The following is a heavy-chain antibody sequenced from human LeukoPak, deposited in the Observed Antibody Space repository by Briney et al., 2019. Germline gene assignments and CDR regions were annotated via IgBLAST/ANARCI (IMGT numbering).Heavy chain of an antibody. J-gene: IGHJ4*02. CDR3: ARHPVGAVAGQFDY. CDR2: IYYSGST. V-gene: IGHV4-59*08. D-gene: IGHD6-19*01. CDR1: GGSISSYY. Sequence: SETLSLTCTVSGGSISSYYWSWIRQPPGKGLEWIGSIYYSGSTYYNPSLKSRVTISVDTSKNQFSLKLSSVTATDTAVYYCARHPVGAVAGQFDYWGRGTLVTVSS.